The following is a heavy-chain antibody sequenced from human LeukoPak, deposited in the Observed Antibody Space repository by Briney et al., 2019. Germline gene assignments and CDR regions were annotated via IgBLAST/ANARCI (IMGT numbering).Heavy chain of an antibody. V-gene: IGHV4-30-4*01. CDR1: GGSISSGDYY. Sequence: SQTLSLTCTVSGGSISSGDYYWSWIRQPPGKGLEWIGYIYYSGSTYYNPSHKSRVTISVDTSKNQFSLKLSSVTAADTAVYYCARDPLGAAPIDIWGQGTMVTVSS. J-gene: IGHJ3*02. CDR2: IYYSGST. CDR3: ARDPLGAAPIDI. D-gene: IGHD2-15*01.